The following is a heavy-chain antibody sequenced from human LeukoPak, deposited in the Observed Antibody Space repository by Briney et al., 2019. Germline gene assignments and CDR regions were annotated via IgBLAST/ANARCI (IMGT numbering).Heavy chain of an antibody. V-gene: IGHV3-48*01. CDR1: GFTFSSYS. CDR3: ARDQYSSGWDDAFDI. D-gene: IGHD6-19*01. Sequence: GGSLRLSCAASGFTFSSYSMNWVRQAPGKGLEWVSYISSSSSTIYYADSVKGRFTISRDNAKNSLYLQMNSLRAEDTAVYYCARDQYSSGWDDAFDIWGQGTMVTVSS. J-gene: IGHJ3*02. CDR2: ISSSSSTI.